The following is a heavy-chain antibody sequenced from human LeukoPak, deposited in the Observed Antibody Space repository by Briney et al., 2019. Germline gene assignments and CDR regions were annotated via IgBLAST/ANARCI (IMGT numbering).Heavy chain of an antibody. CDR3: AKLSEEQWLGQFDY. J-gene: IGHJ4*02. CDR2: IYYSGST. D-gene: IGHD6-19*01. V-gene: IGHV4-59*11. CDR1: GASTSTHC. Sequence: SETLSLTCTVSGASTSTHCWSWIRQPPGKGLEWIGYIYYSGSTNYNPSLKSRVTISVDTSKNQFSLKLSSVTAADTAVYYCAKLSEEQWLGQFDYWGQGTLVTVSS.